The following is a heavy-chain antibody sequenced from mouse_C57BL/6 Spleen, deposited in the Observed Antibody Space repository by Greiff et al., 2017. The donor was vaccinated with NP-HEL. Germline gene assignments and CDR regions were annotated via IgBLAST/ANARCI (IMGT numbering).Heavy chain of an antibody. J-gene: IGHJ3*01. CDR2: IDPETGGT. Sequence: QVQLKESGAELVRPGASVTLSCKASGYTFTDYEMHWVKQTPVHGLEWIGAIDPETGGTAYNQKFKGKAILTADKSSSTAYMELRILTSEDSAVYYCTLTGMFAYWGQGTLVTVSA. D-gene: IGHD4-1*01. CDR1: GYTFTDYE. CDR3: TLTGMFAY. V-gene: IGHV1-15*01.